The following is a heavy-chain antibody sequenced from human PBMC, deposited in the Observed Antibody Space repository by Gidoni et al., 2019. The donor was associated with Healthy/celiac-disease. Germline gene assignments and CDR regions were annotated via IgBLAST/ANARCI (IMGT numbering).Heavy chain of an antibody. CDR1: GFTVSSNY. J-gene: IGHJ4*02. CDR3: ARATWHHMITFGGVIVEPGDY. CDR2: IYSGGST. V-gene: IGHV3-66*01. D-gene: IGHD3-16*02. Sequence: EVQLVESGGGLVQPGGSLRLSCAASGFTVSSNYMSWVRQAPGKGLEWVSVIYSGGSTYYADSVKGRFTISRDNSKNTLYLQMNSLRAEDTAVYYCARATWHHMITFGGVIVEPGDYWGQGTLVTVSS.